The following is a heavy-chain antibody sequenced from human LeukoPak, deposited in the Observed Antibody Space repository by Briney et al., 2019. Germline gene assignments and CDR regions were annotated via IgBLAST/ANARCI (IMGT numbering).Heavy chain of an antibody. Sequence: GGSLRLSCAASGFTFNSYWMHWVRHAPGKGLVWVSRMSGDGRSTSYADSVKGRFTMSRDNAKNTLYLQMDSLRGEDTAVYYCASGYYGSGSYLTPWGQGTLVTVSS. D-gene: IGHD3-10*01. CDR3: ASGYYGSGSYLTP. CDR1: GFTFNSYW. V-gene: IGHV3-74*01. CDR2: MSGDGRST. J-gene: IGHJ5*02.